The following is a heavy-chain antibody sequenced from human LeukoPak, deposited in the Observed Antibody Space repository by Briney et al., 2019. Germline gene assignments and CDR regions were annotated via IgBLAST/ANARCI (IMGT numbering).Heavy chain of an antibody. J-gene: IGHJ4*02. V-gene: IGHV1-69*04. CDR1: GGTFSSYA. CDR2: IIPILGIA. D-gene: IGHD4-17*01. Sequence: SVKVSCKASGGTFSSYAISWVRQALGQELEWMGRIIPILGIANYAQKFQGRVTITADKSTSTAYMELSSLRSEDTAVYYCAREVHGDRYYFDYWGQGTLVTVSS. CDR3: AREVHGDRYYFDY.